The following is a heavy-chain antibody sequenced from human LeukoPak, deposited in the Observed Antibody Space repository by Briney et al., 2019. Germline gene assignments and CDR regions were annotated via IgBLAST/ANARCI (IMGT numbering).Heavy chain of an antibody. CDR3: ARDSGSYYYYYGMDV. CDR1: GFTFSSYS. D-gene: IGHD1-26*01. J-gene: IGHJ6*02. Sequence: GGSLRLSCAASGFTFSSYSMNWVRQAPGKGLEWVSSISSSSSYIYYADSVKGRFTISRDNAKNSLYLQMNSLRAEDTAAYYCARDSGSYYYYYGMDVWGQGTTVTVSS. CDR2: ISSSSSYI. V-gene: IGHV3-21*01.